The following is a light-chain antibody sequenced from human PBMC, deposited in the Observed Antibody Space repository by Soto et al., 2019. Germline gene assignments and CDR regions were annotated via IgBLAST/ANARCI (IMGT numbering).Light chain of an antibody. Sequence: SSKLTQPPSVSVAPGKTARITCGGNNIGSKSVHWYQQKPGQAPVLVIYYDSDRPSGIPERFSGSNSGNTATLTISRVEAGDEADYYCQVWDSSSDHPGVFGTGTKVTVL. CDR1: NIGSKS. V-gene: IGLV3-21*04. CDR3: QVWDSSSDHPGV. CDR2: YDS. J-gene: IGLJ1*01.